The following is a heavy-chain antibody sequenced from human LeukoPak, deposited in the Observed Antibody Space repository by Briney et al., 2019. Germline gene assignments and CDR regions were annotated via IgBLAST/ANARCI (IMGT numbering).Heavy chain of an antibody. CDR3: ATDYGSY. D-gene: IGHD1-26*01. CDR1: GYTLTELS. CDR2: FDPEDGET. V-gene: IGHV1-24*01. Sequence: ASVKVSCKVSGYTLTELSMHWVRQAPGKGLEWMGGFDPEDGETIYAQKFQGRVTMTGDTSTDTAYMELSSLRSEDTAVYYCATDYGSYWGQGTLVTVSS. J-gene: IGHJ4*02.